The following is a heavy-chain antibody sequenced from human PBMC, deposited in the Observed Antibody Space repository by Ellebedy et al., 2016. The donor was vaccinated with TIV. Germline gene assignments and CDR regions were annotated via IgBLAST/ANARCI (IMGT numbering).Heavy chain of an antibody. CDR3: ARDYYDFLTGDYQNDY. V-gene: IGHV1-18*04. D-gene: IGHD3-9*01. CDR1: GYTFTSYG. CDR2: ISAYNGNT. J-gene: IGHJ4*02. Sequence: AASVKVSCKASGYTFTSYGISWVRQAPGQGLEWMGWISAYNGNTNYAQKLQGRVTMTTDTSTITAYMELRSLRSDDTAVYYCARDYYDFLTGDYQNDYWGQGTLVTVSS.